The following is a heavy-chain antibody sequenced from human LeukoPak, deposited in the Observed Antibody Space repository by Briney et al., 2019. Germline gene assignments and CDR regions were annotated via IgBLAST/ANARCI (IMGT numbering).Heavy chain of an antibody. D-gene: IGHD3-16*01. J-gene: IGHJ4*02. CDR3: ARDNDSRGKGY. Sequence: ASVKVSCKASVYTFTDYSIHWARQAPGQGLEWMGWIQPNSGATSYAQRFQGRVTLTRDTSISAAYMALSRLTSDDTAVYYCARDNDSRGKGYWGQGTLVTVSS. CDR2: IQPNSGAT. CDR1: VYTFTDYS. V-gene: IGHV1-2*02.